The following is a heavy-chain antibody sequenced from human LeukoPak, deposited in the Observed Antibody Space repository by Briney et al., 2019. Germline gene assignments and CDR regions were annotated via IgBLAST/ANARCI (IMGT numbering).Heavy chain of an antibody. J-gene: IGHJ5*02. CDR2: ISSSSSTI. CDR3: ARVHTSSYAADL. V-gene: IGHV3-48*04. Sequence: GGSLRLSCAASGFTFSTYSIDWVRQAPGKGLEWISYISSSSSTIDFADSMKGRFTISRDNARNSVYLQMNSLRAEDTAAYYCARVHTSSYAADLWGQGTLVTVSS. D-gene: IGHD3-22*01. CDR1: GFTFSTYS.